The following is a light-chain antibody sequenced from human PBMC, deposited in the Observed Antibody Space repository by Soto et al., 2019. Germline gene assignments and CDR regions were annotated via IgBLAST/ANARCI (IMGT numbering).Light chain of an antibody. V-gene: IGKV4-1*01. CDR1: QSVLYSSNNKNH. CDR2: WAS. Sequence: DIVMTQSPDSLAVSLGERATINCRSGQSVLYSSNNKNHLAWYQQKPGQPPKLLIYWASTRESGVPERFSGSGSGTDFTLTISILQAEDVAVYYCQQYYNTPLTFGGGTKVEIK. J-gene: IGKJ4*01. CDR3: QQYYNTPLT.